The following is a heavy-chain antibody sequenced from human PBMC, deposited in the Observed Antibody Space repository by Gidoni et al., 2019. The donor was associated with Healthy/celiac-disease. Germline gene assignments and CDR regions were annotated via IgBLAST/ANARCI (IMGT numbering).Heavy chain of an antibody. CDR2: ITHPGST. D-gene: IGHD3-22*01. CDR3: ARGRYHDSSGFPY. J-gene: IGHJ4*02. CDR1: GPSFSGYY. V-gene: IGHV4-34*01. Sequence: QVQLQQWGAGLLKPSETLSLTCAMSGPSFSGYYGSWIRQSPGRGLEWLAEITHPGSTNSKPSLRSRVTISVDASKNQFSLQLRSVTAADTAVYYCARGRYHDSSGFPYWGQGTLVTVSS.